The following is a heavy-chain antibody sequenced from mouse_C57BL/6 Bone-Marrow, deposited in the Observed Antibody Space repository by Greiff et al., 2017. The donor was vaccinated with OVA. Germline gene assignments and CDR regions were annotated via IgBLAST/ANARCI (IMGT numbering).Heavy chain of an antibody. Sequence: ESGPGILQPSQTLSLTCSFSGFSLSTFGMGVGWIRQPSGKGLEWLAHIWWDDDKYYKPALKSRLTISKDTSKNQVFLKIANVDTADTATYYCARRDYSNYRYWYFDVWGTGTTVTVSS. V-gene: IGHV8-8*01. CDR1: GFSLSTFGMG. D-gene: IGHD2-5*01. J-gene: IGHJ1*03. CDR3: ARRDYSNYRYWYFDV. CDR2: IWWDDDK.